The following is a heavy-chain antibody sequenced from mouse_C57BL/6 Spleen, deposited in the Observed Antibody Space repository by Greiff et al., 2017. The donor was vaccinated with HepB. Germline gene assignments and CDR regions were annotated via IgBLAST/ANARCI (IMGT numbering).Heavy chain of an antibody. D-gene: IGHD1-1*01. CDR1: GFTFSNYW. V-gene: IGHV6-3*01. CDR3: TGSHYYGRGY. J-gene: IGHJ2*01. Sequence: EVKVVESGGGLVQPGGSMKLSCVASGFTFSNYWMNWVRQSPEKGLEWVAQIRLKSDNYATHYAESVKGRFTISRDDSKSSVYLQMNNLRAEDTGIYYCTGSHYYGRGYWGQGTTLTVSS. CDR2: IRLKSDNYAT.